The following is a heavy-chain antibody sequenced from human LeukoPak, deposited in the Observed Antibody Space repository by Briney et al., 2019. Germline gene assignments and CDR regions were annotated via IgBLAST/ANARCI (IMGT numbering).Heavy chain of an antibody. CDR2: IYSGGST. CDR1: GISVSSNY. Sequence: GGSLRLSCAASGISVSSNYMNWVRQAPGKGLEGVSVIYSGGSTYYADSVKGRFTISRDNSKNTLNLHMNSLRAEDTAVYYCARDMSPWETRNPDALDIWGQGTMVTVSS. CDR3: ARDMSPWETRNPDALDI. V-gene: IGHV3-53*01. D-gene: IGHD1-14*01. J-gene: IGHJ3*02.